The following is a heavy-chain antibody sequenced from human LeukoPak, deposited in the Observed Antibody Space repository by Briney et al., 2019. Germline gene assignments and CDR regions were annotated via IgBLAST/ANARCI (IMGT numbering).Heavy chain of an antibody. CDR1: GYTLTELS. V-gene: IGHV1-24*01. Sequence: ASVKVSCKVSGYTLTELSMHWVRQAPGKGLEWMGGFDPEDGETIYAQKFQGRVTMTEDTSTDTAYVELSSLRSEDTAVYYCATDGSSGYYSRYDAFDIWGQGTMVTVSS. CDR3: ATDGSSGYYSRYDAFDI. D-gene: IGHD3-22*01. CDR2: FDPEDGET. J-gene: IGHJ3*02.